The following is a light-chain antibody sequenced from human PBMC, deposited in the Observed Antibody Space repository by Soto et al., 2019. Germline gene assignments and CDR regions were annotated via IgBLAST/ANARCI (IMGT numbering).Light chain of an antibody. V-gene: IGLV2-14*01. CDR2: EDS. Sequence: QSALTQPASVSGSPGQSITISCTGTSSDIGGYNFVSWYQQHPGKAPKVVIYEDSNRPSGVPNRFSGSKSGNTASLTISGLQDEDEADCYCSSSTTSSSLFGTGTKVTVL. CDR1: SSDIGGYNF. J-gene: IGLJ1*01. CDR3: SSSTTSSSL.